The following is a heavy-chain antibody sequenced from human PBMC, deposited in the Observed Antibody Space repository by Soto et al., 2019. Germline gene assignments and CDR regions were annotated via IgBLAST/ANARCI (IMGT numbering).Heavy chain of an antibody. Sequence: SQTLSLTCAISGDSVSSNSAAWNWIRQSPSRGLEWLGRTYYRSKWYNDYAVCVKSRITINPDTSKNQFSLQLNSVTPEDTAVYYCAGENSWATNYYYYYGMDVWGQGTTVTVSS. CDR2: TYYRSKWYN. CDR1: GDSVSSNSAA. CDR3: AGENSWATNYYYYYGMDV. D-gene: IGHD6-13*01. V-gene: IGHV6-1*01. J-gene: IGHJ6*02.